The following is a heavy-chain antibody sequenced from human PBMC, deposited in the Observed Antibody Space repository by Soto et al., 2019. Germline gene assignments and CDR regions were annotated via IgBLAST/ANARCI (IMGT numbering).Heavy chain of an antibody. J-gene: IGHJ4*02. CDR2: IIPIFGTA. Sequence: SVKVSCKASGGTFSSYAISWVRQAPGQGLEWMGWIIPIFGTANYAQKFQGRVTITADESTSTAYMELSSLRSEDTAVYYCARERYYDSSGYYEGAFDYWGQGTLVTVSS. CDR1: GGTFSSYA. CDR3: ARERYYDSSGYYEGAFDY. V-gene: IGHV1-69*13. D-gene: IGHD3-22*01.